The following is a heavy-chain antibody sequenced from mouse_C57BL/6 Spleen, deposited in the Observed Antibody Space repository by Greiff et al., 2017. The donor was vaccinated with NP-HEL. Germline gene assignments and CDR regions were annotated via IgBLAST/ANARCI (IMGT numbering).Heavy chain of an antibody. J-gene: IGHJ3*01. CDR1: GYAFSSYW. Sequence: QVQLQQSGAELVKPGASVKISCKASGYAFSSYWMNWVKQRPGKGLEWIGQIYPGDGDTNYNGKFKGKATLTADKSSSTAYMQLSSLTSEDSAVYFCARRGYGSSYDFAYWGQGTLVTVSA. V-gene: IGHV1-80*01. D-gene: IGHD1-1*01. CDR3: ARRGYGSSYDFAY. CDR2: IYPGDGDT.